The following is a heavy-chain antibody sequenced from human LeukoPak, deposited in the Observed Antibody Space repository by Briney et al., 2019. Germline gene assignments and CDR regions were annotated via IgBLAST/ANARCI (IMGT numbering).Heavy chain of an antibody. Sequence: GGSLRLSCAASGFTFSKHGMNWVRQAPGKGLEWVSYISDSSSRILYTDSVKGRFTISRDNARNLLYLQMSSLRVEDTAVYYCARAAGIAAPGTRFDYFDSWGQGTLVTVSS. J-gene: IGHJ4*02. D-gene: IGHD6-13*01. CDR3: ARAAGIAAPGTRFDYFDS. CDR1: GFTFSKHG. CDR2: ISDSSSRI. V-gene: IGHV3-48*01.